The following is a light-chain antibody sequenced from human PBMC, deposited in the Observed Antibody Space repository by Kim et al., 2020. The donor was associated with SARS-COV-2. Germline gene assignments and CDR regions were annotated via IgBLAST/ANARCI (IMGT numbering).Light chain of an antibody. V-gene: IGKV1-39*01. CDR3: QQTFDTPVT. Sequence: ASVGDRVTSVCRASQTVIGYLHWYQQKPGEVPKLLIYAAYSLQTGVPSRFSGSGFGTEFSLTINGLQPEDFATYFCQQTFDTPVTFGQGTRLEIK. CDR1: QTVIGY. CDR2: AAY. J-gene: IGKJ5*01.